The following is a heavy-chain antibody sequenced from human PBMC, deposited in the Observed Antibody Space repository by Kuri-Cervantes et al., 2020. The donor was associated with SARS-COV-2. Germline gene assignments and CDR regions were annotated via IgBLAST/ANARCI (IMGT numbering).Heavy chain of an antibody. CDR2: ISYDGSNK. D-gene: IGHD3-10*01. CDR1: GFTFSSYA. CDR3: ARDITMVRGAYFDY. Sequence: LSLTCAASGFTFSSYAIHWVRQAPGKGLEWVAVISYDGSNKYYADSVKGRFTISRDNSKNTLYLQMNSLRAEDTAVYYCARDITMVRGAYFDYWGQGTLVTVSS. J-gene: IGHJ4*02. V-gene: IGHV3-30-3*01.